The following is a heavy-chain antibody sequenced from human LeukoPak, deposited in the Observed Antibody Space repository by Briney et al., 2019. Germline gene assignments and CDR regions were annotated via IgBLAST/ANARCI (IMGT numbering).Heavy chain of an antibody. D-gene: IGHD3-22*01. V-gene: IGHV1-18*01. CDR3: ARGSTPSYYYDSSGHFDY. CDR2: ISAYNGNT. J-gene: IGHJ4*02. Sequence: GASVKVSCKASGYTFTSYGISWVRQAPGQGLEWMGWISAYNGNTNYAQKFQGRVTMTRDTSTSTVYMELSSLRSEDTAVYYCARGSTPSYYYDSSGHFDYWGQGTLVTVSS. CDR1: GYTFTSYG.